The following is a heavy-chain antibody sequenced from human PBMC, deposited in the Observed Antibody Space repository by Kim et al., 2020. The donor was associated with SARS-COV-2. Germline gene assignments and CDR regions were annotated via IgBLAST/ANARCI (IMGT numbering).Heavy chain of an antibody. Sequence: SYNPSLKSRVPISVDTSKSQFSLNLSSVTAADTAVYYCAVYHSTLRWFDPWGQGTLVAVSS. J-gene: IGHJ5*02. CDR3: AVYHSTLRWFDP. D-gene: IGHD4-4*01. V-gene: IGHV4-30-2*05.